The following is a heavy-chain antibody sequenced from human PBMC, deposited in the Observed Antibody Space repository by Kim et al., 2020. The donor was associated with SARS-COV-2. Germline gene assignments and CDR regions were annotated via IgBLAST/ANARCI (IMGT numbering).Heavy chain of an antibody. CDR2: ISSSGAAT. J-gene: IGHJ4*02. D-gene: IGHD6-19*01. Sequence: GGSLRLSCAASGFTFSNYAMRWVRQAPGKGLEWVSVISSSGAATYYADSVKGRFTISRDNAKNTLYLQMNSLRDEDTAVYYCANDCWTSGWCPTDYWGQGTLVTVSS. V-gene: IGHV3-23*01. CDR3: ANDCWTSGWCPTDY. CDR1: GFTFSNYA.